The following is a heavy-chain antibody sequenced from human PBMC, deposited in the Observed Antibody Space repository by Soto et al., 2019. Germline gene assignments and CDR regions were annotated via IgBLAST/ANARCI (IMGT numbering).Heavy chain of an antibody. D-gene: IGHD6-19*01. Sequence: QVQLQESGPGLVKPSETLSLTCTVSGGSISSYYWSWIRQPPGKGLEWIGYIYYSGSTNYNPSLKSRVTISGDTSKNQFSLKLSSVTAADTAVYYCAGLGYSSGWSYFDSWGQGTLVTVSS. CDR2: IYYSGST. V-gene: IGHV4-59*08. CDR3: AGLGYSSGWSYFDS. CDR1: GGSISSYY. J-gene: IGHJ4*02.